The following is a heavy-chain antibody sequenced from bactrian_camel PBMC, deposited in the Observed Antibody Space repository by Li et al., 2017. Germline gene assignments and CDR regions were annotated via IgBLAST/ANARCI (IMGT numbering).Heavy chain of an antibody. J-gene: IGHJ6*01. CDR3: QADTRGDAPMCSPRFTPYFGY. CDR2: IDSDGTA. D-gene: IGHD1*01. V-gene: IGHV3S53*01. Sequence: VQLVESGGGSVQGGASLRLSCVASGDMKTTYMAWFRQAPGKEREWVAGIDSDGTASYTDSVKDRFTLSVDNAKNTLYLQMNSLKPEDTAMYFCQADTRGDAPMCSPRFTPYFGYWGEGTQVTVS. CDR1: GDMKTTY.